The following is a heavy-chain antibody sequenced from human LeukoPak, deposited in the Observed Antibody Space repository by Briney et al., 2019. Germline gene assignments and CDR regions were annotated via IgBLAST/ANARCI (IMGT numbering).Heavy chain of an antibody. CDR3: ARVAGTHPWFDP. CDR1: GCTFTSYG. D-gene: IGHD1-7*01. Sequence: ASVKVSCKASGCTFTSYGISWVRQAPGQGLEWMGWISAYNGNTNYAQKLQGRVTMTTDTSTSTAYMELSSLRSEDTAVYYCARVAGTHPWFDPWGQGTLVTVSS. J-gene: IGHJ5*02. CDR2: ISAYNGNT. V-gene: IGHV1-18*01.